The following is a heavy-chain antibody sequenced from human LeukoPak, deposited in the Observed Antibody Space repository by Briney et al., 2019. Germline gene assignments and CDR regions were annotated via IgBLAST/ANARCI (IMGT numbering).Heavy chain of an antibody. D-gene: IGHD5-24*01. Sequence: PSETLSLTCTVSGASLNDYYWSWIRQPPGKGLEWIGYIYYSGSTNYNPSPKSRVTISVDTSKNQFSLKLSSVTAADTAVYYCARVGLHDYYYYYMDVWGKGTTVTVSS. J-gene: IGHJ6*03. CDR3: ARVGLHDYYYYYMDV. V-gene: IGHV4-59*01. CDR2: IYYSGST. CDR1: GASLNDYY.